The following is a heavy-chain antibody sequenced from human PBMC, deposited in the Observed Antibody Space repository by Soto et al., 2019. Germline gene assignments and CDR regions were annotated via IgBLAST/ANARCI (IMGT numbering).Heavy chain of an antibody. D-gene: IGHD6-6*01. Sequence: SETLSLTCTVSGGSISSGGYYWSWIRQPPGKGLEWIGYIYYSGSTYYNPSLKSRVTISVDTSKNQFSLKLSSVTAADTAVYYCALLGQGTNSSSSYYYYGMDVWGQGTTVTVSS. CDR2: IYYSGST. V-gene: IGHV4-30-4*01. CDR3: ALLGQGTNSSSSYYYYGMDV. CDR1: GGSISSGGYY. J-gene: IGHJ6*02.